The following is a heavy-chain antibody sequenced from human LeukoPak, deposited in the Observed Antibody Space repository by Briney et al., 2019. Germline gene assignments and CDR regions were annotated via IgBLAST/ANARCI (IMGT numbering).Heavy chain of an antibody. Sequence: GGSLRLSCAASGFTFSNAWMSWVRQAPGKGLEWVGRIKSKTDGGTTDYAAPVKGRFTISRDNSKNTLYLQMNSLRAEDTAVYYCARVRVPAAFDYWGQGTLVTVSS. J-gene: IGHJ4*02. D-gene: IGHD2-2*01. CDR3: ARVRVPAAFDY. CDR1: GFTFSNAW. V-gene: IGHV3-15*01. CDR2: IKSKTDGGTT.